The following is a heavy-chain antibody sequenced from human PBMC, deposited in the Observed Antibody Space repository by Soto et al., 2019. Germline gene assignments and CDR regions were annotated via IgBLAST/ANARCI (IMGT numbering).Heavy chain of an antibody. CDR3: ARGTSWQLPFDY. CDR1: SDAISSYY. CDR2: ISYSGST. D-gene: IGHD6-13*01. V-gene: IGHV4-59*01. Sequence: KPSETLSLTCTVSSDAISSYYWSWTRQPPGKRLEGSGHISYSGSTYYNPSLKRRVTISGDTSKNQFSLKVSSVTAADTAVYYCARGTSWQLPFDYWGQGTLVTVSS. J-gene: IGHJ4*02.